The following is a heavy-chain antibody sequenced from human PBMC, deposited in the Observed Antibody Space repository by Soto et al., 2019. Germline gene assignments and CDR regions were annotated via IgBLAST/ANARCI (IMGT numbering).Heavy chain of an antibody. V-gene: IGHV4-31*01. J-gene: IGHJ4*02. Sequence: VQLQESGPGLVRPSQTLSLTCTVSGAPMTSDGYYWSWIRQHPGKGLEWIGYIYKNGNAYYNPSLSSPPTISADTSKNQFSLNLSSVTAADTAVYYCARAAGRTPLDYWGQGTLVTVSS. CDR1: GAPMTSDGYY. CDR2: IYKNGNA. CDR3: ARAAGRTPLDY. D-gene: IGHD6-25*01.